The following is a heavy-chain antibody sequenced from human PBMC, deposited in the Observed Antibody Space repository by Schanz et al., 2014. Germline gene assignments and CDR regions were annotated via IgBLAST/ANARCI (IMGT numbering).Heavy chain of an antibody. CDR2: IYTSGST. J-gene: IGHJ6*03. V-gene: IGHV4-61*02. Sequence: QVQLQESGPGLVKPSQTLSLTCTVSGGSISSGSYYWSWIRQPAGKGLEWIGRIYTSGSTNYNPSRKSRATIPVDTSKNQFSLKLSSVTAADTAVYYCARAPVTVGPYHYYMDVWGKGTTVTVSS. CDR3: ARAPVTVGPYHYYMDV. CDR1: GGSISSGSYY. D-gene: IGHD4-17*01.